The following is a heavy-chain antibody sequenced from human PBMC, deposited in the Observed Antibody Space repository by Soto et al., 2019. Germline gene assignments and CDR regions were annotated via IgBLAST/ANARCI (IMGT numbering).Heavy chain of an antibody. D-gene: IGHD3-22*01. V-gene: IGHV1-18*01. Sequence: GASVKVSCKASGYTFTSYGISWVRQAPGQGLEWMGWISAYNGNTNYAQKLQGRVTMTTDTSTSTAYMELRSLRSDDTAVYYCARVPYYYDSSGNNWFDPWGQGTLVTVSS. CDR2: ISAYNGNT. CDR1: GYTFTSYG. J-gene: IGHJ5*02. CDR3: ARVPYYYDSSGNNWFDP.